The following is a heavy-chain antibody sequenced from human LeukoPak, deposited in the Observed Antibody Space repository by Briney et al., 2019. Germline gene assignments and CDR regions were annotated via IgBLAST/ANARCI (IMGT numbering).Heavy chain of an antibody. CDR2: ISGSGGST. J-gene: IGHJ6*02. CDR3: AREGDYSTDDYYYGMDV. CDR1: GFTFSSYA. V-gene: IGHV3-23*01. Sequence: GGSLRLSCAASGFTFSSYAMSWVRQAPGKGLEWVSAISGSGGSTYYADSVKGRFTISRDNSKNTLYLQMDSLRAEDTAVYYCAREGDYSTDDYYYGMDVWGQGTTVTVSS. D-gene: IGHD4-11*01.